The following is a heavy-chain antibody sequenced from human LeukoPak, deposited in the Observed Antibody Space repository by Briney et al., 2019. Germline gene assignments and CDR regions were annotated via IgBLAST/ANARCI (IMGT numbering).Heavy chain of an antibody. CDR3: ARSPPSAYCASTSCYPRHFDY. V-gene: IGHV5-51*01. CDR1: GYSFTTSW. J-gene: IGHJ4*02. CDR2: IYPGDSDT. Sequence: GESLKISCKASGYSFTTSWIGWVRQMPGKGLEWMGIIYPGDSDTRYNPSFQGQVTISADKSISTAHLQWSSLKASDTAIYYCARSPPSAYCASTSCYPRHFDYWGQGTLVTVSS. D-gene: IGHD2-2*01.